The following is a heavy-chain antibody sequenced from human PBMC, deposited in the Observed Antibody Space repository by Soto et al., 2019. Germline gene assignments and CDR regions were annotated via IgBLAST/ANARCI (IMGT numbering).Heavy chain of an antibody. CDR1: GFTFSSYG. D-gene: IGHD5-12*01. J-gene: IGHJ6*02. Sequence: PGGSLRLSCAASGFTFSSYGMHWVRQAPGKGLEWVAVIWYDGSNKYYADSVKGRFTISRDNSKNTLYLQMNSLRAEDTAVYYCARRYGYNLPFDPYYYYYGMDVWGQGTTVTVSS. CDR3: ARRYGYNLPFDPYYYYYGMDV. V-gene: IGHV3-33*01. CDR2: IWYDGSNK.